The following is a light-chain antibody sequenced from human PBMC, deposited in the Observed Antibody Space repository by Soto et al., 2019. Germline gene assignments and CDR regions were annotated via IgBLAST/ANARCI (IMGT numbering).Light chain of an antibody. CDR3: AAWDDSLSGVV. CDR2: RHN. CDR1: SSNIGTNY. V-gene: IGLV1-47*01. J-gene: IGLJ2*01. Sequence: QSVLTQPPSASGTPGQRVTISCSGSSSNIGTNYAYWYQQLPGTAPKLLIYRHNQRPSGVPDRFSGSKSGTSASLAISGLRSEDEADYYCAAWDDSLSGVVFGGGTKLTVL.